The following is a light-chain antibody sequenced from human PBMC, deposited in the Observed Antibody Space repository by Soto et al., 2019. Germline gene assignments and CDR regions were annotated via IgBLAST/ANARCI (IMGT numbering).Light chain of an antibody. CDR3: QQYDTTPWT. CDR1: QSVLYRSNNKNY. CDR2: WAS. V-gene: IGKV4-1*01. J-gene: IGKJ1*01. Sequence: DIVMTQSPDSLAGSLGERATINCKSSQSVLYRSNNKNYLAWYQQKPGQPPRLLIYWASTRESGVPDRFSGSGSGTDFTLTISSLQAEDVAVYYCQQYDTTPWTFGQGTKVEIK.